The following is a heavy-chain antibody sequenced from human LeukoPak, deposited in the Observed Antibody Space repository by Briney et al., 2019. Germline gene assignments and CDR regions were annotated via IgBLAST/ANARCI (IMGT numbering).Heavy chain of an antibody. CDR1: GGTFSNYA. Sequence: GSSVKVSCKASGGTFSNYAISWVRQAPGQGLEWMGRIIPIFGITNYAQKFQGRATITTDESTSTAYMELITLRSEDTAVYYCASNRGGLTSYWGQGTLVTVSS. D-gene: IGHD2-21*02. V-gene: IGHV1-69*05. CDR3: ASNRGGLTSY. J-gene: IGHJ4*02. CDR2: IIPIFGIT.